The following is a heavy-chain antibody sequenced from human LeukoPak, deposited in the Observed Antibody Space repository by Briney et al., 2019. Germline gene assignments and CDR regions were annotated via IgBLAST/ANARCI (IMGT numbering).Heavy chain of an antibody. CDR2: ISSSSSYI. Sequence: PGGSLRLSXAASGFTFSSYSMNWVGQAPGKGLEWVSSISSSSSYIYYADSVKGRFTTSRDNAKNSLYLQMNSLRAEDTAVYYCARSAVAWYYDSSGYYYFDYWGQGTLVTVSS. CDR1: GFTFSSYS. D-gene: IGHD3-22*01. CDR3: ARSAVAWYYDSSGYYYFDY. V-gene: IGHV3-21*01. J-gene: IGHJ4*02.